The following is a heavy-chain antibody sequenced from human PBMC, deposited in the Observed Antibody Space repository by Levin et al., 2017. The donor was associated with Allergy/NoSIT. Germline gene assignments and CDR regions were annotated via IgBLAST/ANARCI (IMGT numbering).Heavy chain of an antibody. D-gene: IGHD6-19*01. CDR1: GGSISRYY. V-gene: IGHV4-59*08. J-gene: IGHJ5*02. CDR3: ARSRNMYISGFDP. CDR2: IYYGWST. Sequence: PSETLSLTCTVSGGSISRYYWSWIRQPPGKGLEWIGFIYYGWSTNYNPSLKSRVTISADTSKNQFSLKLTSVTAADTAVYYCARSRNMYISGFDPWGQGTLVTVSS.